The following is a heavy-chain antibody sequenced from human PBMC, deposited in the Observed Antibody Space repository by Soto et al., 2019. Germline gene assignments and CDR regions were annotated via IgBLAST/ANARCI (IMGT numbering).Heavy chain of an antibody. CDR3: ARGGYCSSTSCYLRWFDP. D-gene: IGHD2-2*01. CDR2: INHSGST. CDR1: GGSFSGYY. Sequence: SETLSLTCAVYGGSFSGYYWSWIRQPPGKGLEWIGEINHSGSTNYNPSLKSRITISVDTSKNQFSLKLSSVTAADTAVYYCARGGYCSSTSCYLRWFDPWGQGILVTVSS. V-gene: IGHV4-34*01. J-gene: IGHJ5*02.